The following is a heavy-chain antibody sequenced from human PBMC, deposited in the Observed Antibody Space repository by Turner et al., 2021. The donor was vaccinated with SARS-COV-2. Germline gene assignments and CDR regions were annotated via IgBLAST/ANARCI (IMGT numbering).Heavy chain of an antibody. CDR3: ARDLRRYATAAFDV. CDR1: GFIFNNYA. CDR2: RSYDGVNT. V-gene: IGHV3-30*04. J-gene: IGHJ3*01. D-gene: IGHD3-9*01. Sequence: QVQLVESGGGVVQPGRSLRLACAASGFIFNNYAFHWVRQAQGRGREWLSVRSYDGVNTYFADSLKDRFTIARDNSKNTVYLQMNSLRAEDTAVYHGARDLRRYATAAFDVWGQGTMVTVSS.